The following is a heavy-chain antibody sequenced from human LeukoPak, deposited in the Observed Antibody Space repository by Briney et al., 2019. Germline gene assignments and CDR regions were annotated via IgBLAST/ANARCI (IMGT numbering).Heavy chain of an antibody. J-gene: IGHJ6*03. V-gene: IGHV1-2*02. CDR3: ARDGGYDFWSGTAYYYMDG. Sequence: ASVKVSCKASGYTFTGYYMHWVRQAPGQGLEWMGWINPNSGGTNYAQKFQGRVTMTRDTSISTAYMELSRLRSDDTAVYYCARDGGYDFWSGTAYYYMDGWGKGTTVTVSS. D-gene: IGHD3-3*01. CDR1: GYTFTGYY. CDR2: INPNSGGT.